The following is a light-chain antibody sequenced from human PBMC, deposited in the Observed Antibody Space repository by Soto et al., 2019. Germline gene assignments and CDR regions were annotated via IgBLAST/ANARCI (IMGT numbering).Light chain of an antibody. CDR1: QSVSSY. V-gene: IGKV3-11*01. CDR2: DAF. Sequence: EIVMTQSPAILSVSPGERATLSGRASQSVSSYLAWYQQKPGQAPRLLVYDAFKRATGIPARFSGSVSGTDFTLTISSLEPEDFAVYYGQQRSNWPPITFGQGTRLEIK. J-gene: IGKJ5*01. CDR3: QQRSNWPPIT.